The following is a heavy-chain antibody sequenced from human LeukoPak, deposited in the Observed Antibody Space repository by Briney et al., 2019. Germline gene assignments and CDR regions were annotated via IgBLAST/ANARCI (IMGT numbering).Heavy chain of an antibody. CDR1: GGSINSRDYY. CDR3: ARQTIASVTGYMLFDL. J-gene: IGHJ2*01. V-gene: IGHV4-39*01. CDR2: IYYTEST. Sequence: PSETLSLTCAVSGGSINSRDYYWGWIRQPPGKGLEWVGSIYYTESTFHNPSLKSRVIIYVETPKNLFSLNLTSVTAAHSAIYYCARQTIASVTGYMLFDLWGRGTLVIVSS. D-gene: IGHD2-2*02.